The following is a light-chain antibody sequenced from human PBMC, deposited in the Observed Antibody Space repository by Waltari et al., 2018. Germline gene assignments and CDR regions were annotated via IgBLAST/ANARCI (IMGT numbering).Light chain of an antibody. CDR1: QSGSSNY. J-gene: IGKJ1*01. Sequence: ELVLTLPPVTLSLSRAETVTGPCRACQSGSSNYLAWYQQKPGQAPRLLIYAASSRDTGIPDRFSGSGSGTDFTLTITRLEPEDFAMYYCEQYGNSLGTFGQGTKVEIK. CDR3: EQYGNSLGT. V-gene: IGKV3-20*01. CDR2: AAS.